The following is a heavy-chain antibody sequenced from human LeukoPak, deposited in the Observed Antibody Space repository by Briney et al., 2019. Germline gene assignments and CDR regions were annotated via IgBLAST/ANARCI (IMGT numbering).Heavy chain of an antibody. J-gene: IGHJ4*02. CDR2: IRSKANSYAT. V-gene: IGHV3-73*01. CDR1: GFTFSSYW. CDR3: TRHGTSIAVAGTNDY. Sequence: GGSLRLSCAASGFTFSSYWMSWVRQASGKGLEWVGRIRSKANSYATAYAASVKGRFTISRDDSKNTAYLQMNSLKTEDTAVYYCTRHGTSIAVAGTNDYWGQGTLVTVSS. D-gene: IGHD6-19*01.